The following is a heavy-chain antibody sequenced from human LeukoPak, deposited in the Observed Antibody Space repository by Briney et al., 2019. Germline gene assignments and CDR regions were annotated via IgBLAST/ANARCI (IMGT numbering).Heavy chain of an antibody. D-gene: IGHD3-22*01. CDR1: GGSFSGYY. J-gene: IGHJ4*02. CDR2: INHSGST. V-gene: IGHV4-34*01. CDR3: ARSGYYYDSLDY. Sequence: SETLSLTCAVYGGSFSGYYWSWIRQPPGKGLEWIGEINHSGSTNYNPSLKSRVTISVDTSKNQFSLNLSSVTAADTAVYYCARSGYYYDSLDYWGQGTLVTVSS.